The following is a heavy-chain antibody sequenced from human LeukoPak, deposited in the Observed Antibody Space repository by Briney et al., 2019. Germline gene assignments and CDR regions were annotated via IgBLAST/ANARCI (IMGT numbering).Heavy chain of an antibody. J-gene: IGHJ4*02. Sequence: GGSLRLSCAASGFTFSSYSMNWVRRAPGKGLEWVSAISGGGDATKYADSVKGRFTISRDNSKNTLSLQMNSLRAEDTAVYYCAKSDCGTIGCKLLSYWGQGTLVTVSS. CDR2: ISGGGDAT. CDR3: AKSDCGTIGCKLLSY. D-gene: IGHD2-21*01. V-gene: IGHV3-23*01. CDR1: GFTFSSYS.